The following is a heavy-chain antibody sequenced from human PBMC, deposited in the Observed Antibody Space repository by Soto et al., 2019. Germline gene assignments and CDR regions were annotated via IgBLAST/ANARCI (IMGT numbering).Heavy chain of an antibody. CDR1: GFTFSSYA. V-gene: IGHV3-23*01. Sequence: GGSLRLSCAASGFTFSSYAMSWVRQAPGKGLEWVSAISGNGGDTYYADSVKGRFTISRDNSKNTLHLQMNSLRAEDTAVYYCAKALYSSGWSKTDYWGQGTLVTVSS. CDR3: AKALYSSGWSKTDY. J-gene: IGHJ4*02. CDR2: ISGNGGDT. D-gene: IGHD6-19*01.